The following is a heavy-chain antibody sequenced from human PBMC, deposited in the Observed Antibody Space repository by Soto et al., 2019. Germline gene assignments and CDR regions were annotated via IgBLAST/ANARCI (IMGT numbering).Heavy chain of an antibody. Sequence: SETLSLTCSVSGYSVTSSDYYFGGIRQPPGKGLELIGSMFYSGLTYYNPSLKGRVTLSVDTSKNQFSVRLNSVTAADTAVYYCAPLSVSLSGPYGIHVWGQGTTVTVSS. D-gene: IGHD2-15*01. J-gene: IGHJ6*02. V-gene: IGHV4-39*01. CDR2: MFYSGLT. CDR3: APLSVSLSGPYGIHV. CDR1: GYSVTSSDYY.